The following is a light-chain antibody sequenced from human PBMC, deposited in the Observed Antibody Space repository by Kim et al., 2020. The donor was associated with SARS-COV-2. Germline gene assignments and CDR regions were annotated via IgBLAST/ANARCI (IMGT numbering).Light chain of an antibody. CDR2: DVS. Sequence: GQSITVACTGTSSDVGGYNYVSWYQQHPGKAPKLMIYDVSNRPSGVSNRFSGSKSGNTASLTISGLQAEDEADYYCSSYTSSSTWVFGGGTKLTVL. CDR3: SSYTSSSTWV. J-gene: IGLJ3*02. CDR1: SSDVGGYNY. V-gene: IGLV2-14*03.